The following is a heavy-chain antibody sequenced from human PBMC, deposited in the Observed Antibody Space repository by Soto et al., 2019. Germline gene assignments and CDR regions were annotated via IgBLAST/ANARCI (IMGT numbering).Heavy chain of an antibody. CDR2: IYPGDSDT. J-gene: IGHJ6*02. V-gene: IGHV5-51*01. CDR3: ARHGSISSPYYYYYGMDV. Sequence: GESLKISCKGSGYSFTSYWIGWVRQMPGKGLEWMGIIYPGDSDTRYSPSFQGQVTISADKSISTAYLQWSGLKASDTAMYYCARHGSISSPYYYYYGMDVWGQGTTATVSS. CDR1: GYSFTSYW. D-gene: IGHD3-3*02.